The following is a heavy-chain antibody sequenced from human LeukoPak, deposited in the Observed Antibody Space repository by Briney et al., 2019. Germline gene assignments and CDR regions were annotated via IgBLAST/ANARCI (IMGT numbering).Heavy chain of an antibody. D-gene: IGHD5-24*01. CDR3: ARVRGRWLQFQTTFDY. CDR1: GYTFTSYG. CDR2: ISAYNGNT. V-gene: IGHV1-18*01. Sequence: ASVKVSCKASGYTFTSYGISWVRQAPGQGLEWMGWISAYNGNTNYAQKLQGRVTMTTDTSTSTAYMELRSLRSDDTAVYYCARVRGRWLQFQTTFDYWGQGTLVTVSS. J-gene: IGHJ4*02.